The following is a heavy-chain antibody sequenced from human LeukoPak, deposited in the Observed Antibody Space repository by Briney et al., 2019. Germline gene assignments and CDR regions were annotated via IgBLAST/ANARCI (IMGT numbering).Heavy chain of an antibody. D-gene: IGHD3-16*01. Sequence: QSGGSLRLSCAASGFTFSSYWMNLARQAPGKGLEWVASINHNGNVDYYVDSVKGRFTISRDNAKNSLYLQMSNLRAEDTAVYFCARGGGLDVWGQGATVTVSS. CDR1: GFTFSSYW. J-gene: IGHJ6*02. CDR2: INHNGNVD. V-gene: IGHV3-7*03. CDR3: ARGGGLDV.